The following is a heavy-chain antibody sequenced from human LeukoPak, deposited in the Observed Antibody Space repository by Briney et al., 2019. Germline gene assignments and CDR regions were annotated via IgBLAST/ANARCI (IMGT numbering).Heavy chain of an antibody. CDR2: IYTSVGA. CDR3: AGDKRSTSFQFYYYYMDV. D-gene: IGHD2-2*01. CDR1: GDSISRYY. V-gene: IGHV4-4*07. J-gene: IGHJ6*03. Sequence: SETLSLTCTVSGDSISRYYWSWMRRPRGKALEWIGRIYTSVGANNTPSLKCRVALPVDKTMTQFSWKLSSVIAADTAGYYCAGDKRSTSFQFYYYYMDVWGKGTTVTVSS.